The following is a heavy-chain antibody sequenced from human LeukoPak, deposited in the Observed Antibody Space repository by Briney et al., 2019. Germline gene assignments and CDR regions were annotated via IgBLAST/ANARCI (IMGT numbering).Heavy chain of an antibody. CDR3: ARAVKYGGNEGFDY. D-gene: IGHD4-23*01. Sequence: SGGSLRLSCAASGFTFSSYSMNWVRQAPGKGLEWVSSISSSSSYIYYADSVKGRFTISRDNAKNSLYLQMNSLRAEDTAVYYCARAVKYGGNEGFDYWGQGVLVTVFS. J-gene: IGHJ4*02. V-gene: IGHV3-21*01. CDR1: GFTFSSYS. CDR2: ISSSSSYI.